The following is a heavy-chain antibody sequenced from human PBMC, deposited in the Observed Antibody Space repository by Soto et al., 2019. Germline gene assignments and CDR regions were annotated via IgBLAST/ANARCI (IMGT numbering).Heavy chain of an antibody. J-gene: IGHJ4*02. Sequence: ASVKVSCKASGYTFTSYGISWVRQAPGQGLEWMGWISAYNGNTNYAQKLQGRVTMTTDTSTSTAYMELRSLRSDDTAVYYCARTYSSSWYVRKFDYWGQGTLVTVSS. CDR2: ISAYNGNT. D-gene: IGHD6-13*01. CDR1: GYTFTSYG. CDR3: ARTYSSSWYVRKFDY. V-gene: IGHV1-18*01.